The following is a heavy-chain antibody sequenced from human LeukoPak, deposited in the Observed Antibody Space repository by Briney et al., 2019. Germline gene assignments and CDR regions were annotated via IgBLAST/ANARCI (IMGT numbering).Heavy chain of an antibody. CDR1: GGSFSGYY. J-gene: IGHJ2*01. V-gene: IGHV4-34*01. CDR3: ARGRAHIRNPLYWYFDL. D-gene: IGHD2-21*01. Sequence: KPSETLSLTCAVYGGSFSGYYWSWIRQPPGKGLEWIGEINHSGSTNYNPSLKSRVTISVDTSKNQFSLKLSSVTAADTAVYYCARGRAHIRNPLYWYFDLWGRGTLVTVS. CDR2: INHSGST.